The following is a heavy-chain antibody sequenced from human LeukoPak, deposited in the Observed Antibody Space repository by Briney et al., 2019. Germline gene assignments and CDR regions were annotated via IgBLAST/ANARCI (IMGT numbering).Heavy chain of an antibody. CDR2: ISAYNGNT. Sequence: GASVKVSCKASGYTFTSYGISWVRQAPGQGLEWMGWISAYNGNTNYAQKLQGRVTMTTDTSTSTAYMELSSLRSEDTAVYYCATDIGFVEMATTTTANFDYWGQGTLVTVSS. J-gene: IGHJ4*02. CDR1: GYTFTSYG. D-gene: IGHD5-24*01. V-gene: IGHV1-18*01. CDR3: ATDIGFVEMATTTTANFDY.